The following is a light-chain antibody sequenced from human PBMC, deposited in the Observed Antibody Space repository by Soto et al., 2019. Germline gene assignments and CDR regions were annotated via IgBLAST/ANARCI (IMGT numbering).Light chain of an antibody. CDR3: QQYTNWPYT. CDR1: LALGHN. Sequence: EIVMMQSPATLSVSPGERATLSCRASLALGHNLAWYQHKPGQAPRLLIYGASTRATGVPVRFSGSGSETESTLSISSLQSDDLAVYYCQQYTNWPYTFGQGTKLEI. J-gene: IGKJ2*01. CDR2: GAS. V-gene: IGKV3-15*01.